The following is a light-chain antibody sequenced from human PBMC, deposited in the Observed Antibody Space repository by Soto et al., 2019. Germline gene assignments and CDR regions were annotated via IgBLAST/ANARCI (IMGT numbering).Light chain of an antibody. CDR1: QSVSSSY. V-gene: IGKV3-15*01. CDR3: EQYNNWAGT. J-gene: IGKJ5*01. Sequence: EIVLTPSPGTLSLSPGASSTLSCRASQSVSSSYLAWYQQKPGQAPRLLIYGASTRATGIPARFSGSGSGTECSLTISNMQSEDFVAYYCEQYNNWAGTFGEGTRLEIK. CDR2: GAS.